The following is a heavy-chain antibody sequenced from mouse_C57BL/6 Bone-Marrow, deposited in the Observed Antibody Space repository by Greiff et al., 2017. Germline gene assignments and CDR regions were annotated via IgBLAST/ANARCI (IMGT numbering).Heavy chain of an antibody. Sequence: EVKLVESGAELVRPGASVKLSCTASGFNIKDDYMHWVKQRPEQGLEWIGWIDPENGDTEYDSKFQGKATITADTPSNTAYLQLSSLTSEDTAVDYCTTDGYYGDYFDYWGQGTTLTVSS. D-gene: IGHD2-3*01. J-gene: IGHJ2*01. CDR2: IDPENGDT. CDR1: GFNIKDDY. V-gene: IGHV14-4*01. CDR3: TTDGYYGDYFDY.